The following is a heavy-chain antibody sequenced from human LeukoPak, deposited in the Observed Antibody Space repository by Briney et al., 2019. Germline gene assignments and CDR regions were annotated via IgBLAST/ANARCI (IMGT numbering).Heavy chain of an antibody. D-gene: IGHD6-19*01. J-gene: IGHJ4*02. Sequence: GGSLRLSCAASGFTFSSYAMHWVRQAPGKGLEYVSAISSNGGSTYYANSVKGRFTISRDNSKNTLYLQMGSLRAEDMAVYYCARVNSGWYDYWGQGTLVTVS. CDR3: ARVNSGWYDY. CDR1: GFTFSSYA. CDR2: ISSNGGST. V-gene: IGHV3-64*01.